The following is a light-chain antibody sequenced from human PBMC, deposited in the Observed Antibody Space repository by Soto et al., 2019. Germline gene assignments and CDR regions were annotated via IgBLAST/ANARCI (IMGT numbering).Light chain of an antibody. V-gene: IGKV3D-20*02. Sequence: EIVLTQSPGTLSLSPGERATLSCRASQSVSSSYLAWYQQKPGQAPRLLIYGASTRATGISARFSGSGSGTDFTLTISSLEPEDFAVYYCQQRSDWPRITFGQGTRLEIK. CDR1: QSVSSSY. J-gene: IGKJ5*01. CDR3: QQRSDWPRIT. CDR2: GAS.